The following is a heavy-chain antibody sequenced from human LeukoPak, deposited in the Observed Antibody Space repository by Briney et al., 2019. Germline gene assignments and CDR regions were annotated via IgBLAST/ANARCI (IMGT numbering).Heavy chain of an antibody. D-gene: IGHD3-22*01. Sequence: SVKVSCKASGGTFSSYAISWVRQAPGQGLEWMGGIIPIFGTANYAQKFQGRVTITTDESTSTAYMELSSLRSEDTAVYYCARVGTMIVVVTDAFDIWGQGTMVTVSS. V-gene: IGHV1-69*05. J-gene: IGHJ3*02. CDR1: GGTFSSYA. CDR2: IIPIFGTA. CDR3: ARVGTMIVVVTDAFDI.